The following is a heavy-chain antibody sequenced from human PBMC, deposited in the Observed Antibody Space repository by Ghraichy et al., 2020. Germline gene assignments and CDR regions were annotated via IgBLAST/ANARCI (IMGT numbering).Heavy chain of an antibody. D-gene: IGHD3-16*01. V-gene: IGHV3-64D*06. Sequence: GGSLRLSCSASGFTFSTFAMHWVRQAPGKGLEYVSAISSNGGTKHFADSVKGRFTISRDNSKNTLYLQVSSLRTEDTAGYYCVKARGGLTYDLFDYWGQGTLDTVSS. CDR2: ISSNGGTK. CDR3: VKARGGLTYDLFDY. J-gene: IGHJ4*02. CDR1: GFTFSTFA.